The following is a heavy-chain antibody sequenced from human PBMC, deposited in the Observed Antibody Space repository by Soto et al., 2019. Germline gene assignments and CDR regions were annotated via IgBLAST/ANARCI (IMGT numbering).Heavy chain of an antibody. D-gene: IGHD1-20*01. CDR3: AIITRGFSMDV. CDR1: GFTFSAYW. V-gene: IGHV3-7*01. J-gene: IGHJ6*02. Sequence: EVQLVESGGGLVQPGGSLRLSCAASGFTFSAYWMSWVRQTPGKGLEWVANIKHDGSEKYYVDSVKGRFTISRDNAKNSLFLEMNSLRAEDTAVFYCAIITRGFSMDVWGQGTTVTGSS. CDR2: IKHDGSEK.